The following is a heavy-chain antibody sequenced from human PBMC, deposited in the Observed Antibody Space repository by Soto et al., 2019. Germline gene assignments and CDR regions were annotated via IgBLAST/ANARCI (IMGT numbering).Heavy chain of an antibody. V-gene: IGHV5-51*01. J-gene: IGHJ4*02. CDR3: ARQGSGWYPFDY. Sequence: GESLKISCKGSGYSFTTYWIGWVRQMPGKGLEWMGNIYPGDSGTIYSPSFQGQVSISADKSMDTAYLQWSSLKASDTAMYYCARQGSGWYPFDYWGQGTRVTVSS. CDR2: IYPGDSGT. CDR1: GYSFTTYW. D-gene: IGHD6-19*01.